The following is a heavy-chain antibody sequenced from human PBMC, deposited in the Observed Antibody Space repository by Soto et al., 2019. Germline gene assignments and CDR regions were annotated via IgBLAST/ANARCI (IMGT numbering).Heavy chain of an antibody. Sequence: EVQLLESGGGLVQPGGSLRLSCAASGFTFSSYAMSWVRQAPGKGLEWVSAISGSGGSTYYADSGKGRFTISRDNSKNTPYLQMNSLRAENTAVYYCAKDRSTGIAAAGTGYWGQGTLVTVSS. CDR2: ISGSGGST. CDR1: GFTFSSYA. D-gene: IGHD6-13*01. V-gene: IGHV3-23*01. J-gene: IGHJ4*02. CDR3: AKDRSTGIAAAGTGY.